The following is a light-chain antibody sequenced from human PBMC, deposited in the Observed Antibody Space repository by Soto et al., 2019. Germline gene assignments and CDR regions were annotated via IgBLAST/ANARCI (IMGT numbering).Light chain of an antibody. CDR3: SSWDRSLDNWI. CDR1: NSNIASNS. CDR2: SDN. V-gene: IGLV1-44*01. Sequence: QSVPTQPPSASGTPGQRVTITCYGDNSNIASNSVNWYQQLPGTAPKLLIYSDNRRPSGVPDRFSASKSGASAFLTISGLQSDDEADYYCSSWDRSLDNWIFGGGTKVTVL. J-gene: IGLJ2*01.